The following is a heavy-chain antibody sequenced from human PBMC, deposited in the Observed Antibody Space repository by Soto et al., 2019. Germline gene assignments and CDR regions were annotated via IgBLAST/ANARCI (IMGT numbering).Heavy chain of an antibody. CDR3: AKDVSGRSAFDI. CDR1: GFTFSSYA. CDR2: ISGSGGST. J-gene: IGHJ3*02. Sequence: EVPLLESGGGLVQPGGSLRLSCAASGFTFSSYAMSWVRQAPGKGLEWVSAISGSGGSTYYADSVKGRFTISRDNSKNTLYLQMNSLRAEDTAVYYCAKDVSGRSAFDIWGQGTMVTVSS. V-gene: IGHV3-23*01. D-gene: IGHD5-12*01.